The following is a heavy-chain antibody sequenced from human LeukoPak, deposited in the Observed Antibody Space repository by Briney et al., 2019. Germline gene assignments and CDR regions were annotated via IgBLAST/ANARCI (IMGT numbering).Heavy chain of an antibody. CDR3: ARVITMIVVVIDY. CDR1: GGSISSSSYY. Sequence: PSETLSLTCTVSGGSISSSSYYWGWIRQPPGKGLEWIGSIYYSGSTYYNPSLKSRVTTSVDTSKNQFSLKLSSVTAADTAVYYCARVITMIVVVIDYWGQGTLVTVSS. CDR2: IYYSGST. D-gene: IGHD3-22*01. V-gene: IGHV4-39*07. J-gene: IGHJ4*02.